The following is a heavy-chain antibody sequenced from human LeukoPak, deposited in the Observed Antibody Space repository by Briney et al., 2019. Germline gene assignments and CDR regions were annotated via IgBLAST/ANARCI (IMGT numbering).Heavy chain of an antibody. J-gene: IGHJ6*03. Sequence: PGGTLRLSCAASGFTFSSYGMSWVRQAPGKGLEWVSAISGSGGSTYYADSVKGRSTISRDNSKNTLYLQMNSLRAEDTAVYYCAKDRYYGSGRFYYYMDVWGKGTTVTISS. D-gene: IGHD3-10*01. CDR3: AKDRYYGSGRFYYYMDV. CDR2: ISGSGGST. CDR1: GFTFSSYG. V-gene: IGHV3-23*01.